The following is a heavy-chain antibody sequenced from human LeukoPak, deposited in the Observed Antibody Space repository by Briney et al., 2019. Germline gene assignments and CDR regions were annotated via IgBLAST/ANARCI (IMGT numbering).Heavy chain of an antibody. J-gene: IGHJ4*02. D-gene: IGHD3-22*01. CDR3: ARATMIVAHHPLGY. Sequence: SVKVSCKASGGTFSSYAISWVRHAPGQGLEWMGRIIPIFGTANYAQKFQGRVTITTDESTSTAYMELSSLRSEDTAVYYGARATMIVAHHPLGYWGQGTLVTVSS. CDR2: IIPIFGTA. V-gene: IGHV1-69*05. CDR1: GGTFSSYA.